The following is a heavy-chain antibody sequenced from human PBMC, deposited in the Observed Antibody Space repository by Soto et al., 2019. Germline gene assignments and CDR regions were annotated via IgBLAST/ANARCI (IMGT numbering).Heavy chain of an antibody. CDR2: INHSGST. CDR3: ARVLVGATFDY. CDR1: GGSTSGYY. D-gene: IGHD1-26*01. Sequence: SETLSLTCPVYGGSTSGYYRSYNRHPPKKRLEWTGEINHSGSTNYNLSLTSRVTTPVDTSKNQFSLKLSSVTAADTAVYYCARVLVGATFDYWGQGTLVTVSS. J-gene: IGHJ4*02. V-gene: IGHV4-34*01.